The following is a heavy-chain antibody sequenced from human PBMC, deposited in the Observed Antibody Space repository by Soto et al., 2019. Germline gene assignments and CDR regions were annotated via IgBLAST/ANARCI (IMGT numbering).Heavy chain of an antibody. V-gene: IGHV3-23*01. CDR1: EFTFSTYA. D-gene: IGHD3-9*01. Sequence: GGSLRLSCAASEFTFSTYAMSWVRQAPGKGLEWASSIGSGGSPTYYADSVKGRFTISRDNSKNTLYLQMNSLRAEDTAVYYCAKGALSTYFDWGQGTLVTVSS. J-gene: IGHJ4*02. CDR2: IGSGGSPT. CDR3: AKGALSTYFD.